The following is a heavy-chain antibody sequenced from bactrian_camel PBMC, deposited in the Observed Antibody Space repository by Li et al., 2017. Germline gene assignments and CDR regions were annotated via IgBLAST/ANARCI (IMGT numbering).Heavy chain of an antibody. CDR3: ATMWSLYCTGVRCYPADFGY. CDR1: FFILDDFD. J-gene: IGHJ6*01. D-gene: IGHD5*01. Sequence: VQLVESGGDSVQAGGSLKLSCKPSFFILDDFDMMWYRQAPGNECELVSSISGDGSTYYPDRVKGRYTISLDNAKNTVYLQMNSLKSEDSALYYCATMWSLYCTGVRCYPADFGYWGQGTQVTVS. V-gene: IGHV3S63*01. CDR2: ISGDGST.